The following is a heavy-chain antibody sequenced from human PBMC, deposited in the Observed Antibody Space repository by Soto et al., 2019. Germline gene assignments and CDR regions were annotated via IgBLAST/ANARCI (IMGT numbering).Heavy chain of an antibody. Sequence: QVQLVQSGAEVKKPGASVKVSCKSSGYTFTSYGISWVRQAPGQGLEWMGWISAYNGNTNYAQKLQGRVTMTTDTSASTAYMELWSLRSDDTAVYYCARVVGPYSGYDLDAFDIWGQGTMVTVSS. D-gene: IGHD5-12*01. CDR3: ARVVGPYSGYDLDAFDI. CDR2: ISAYNGNT. CDR1: GYTFTSYG. J-gene: IGHJ3*02. V-gene: IGHV1-18*01.